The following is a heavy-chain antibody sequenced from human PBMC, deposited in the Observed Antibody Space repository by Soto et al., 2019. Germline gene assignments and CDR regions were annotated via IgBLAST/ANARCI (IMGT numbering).Heavy chain of an antibody. CDR3: ARGSVYSNYVRGYYFDY. Sequence: RLSCAASGFTFSSYAMHWVRQAPGKGLEWVAVISYDGSNKYYADSVKGRFTISRDNSKNTLYLQMNSLRAEDTAVYYCARGSVYSNYVRGYYFDYWGQGTLVTVSS. V-gene: IGHV3-30-3*01. CDR2: ISYDGSNK. CDR1: GFTFSSYA. D-gene: IGHD4-4*01. J-gene: IGHJ4*02.